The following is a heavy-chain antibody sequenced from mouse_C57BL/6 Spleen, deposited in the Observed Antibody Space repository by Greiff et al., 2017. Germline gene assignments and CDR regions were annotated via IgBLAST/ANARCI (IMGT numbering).Heavy chain of an antibody. V-gene: IGHV1-50*01. CDR2: IDPSDSYT. D-gene: IGHD2-12*01. CDR1: GYTFTSYW. Sequence: QVQLQQPGAELVKPGASVKLSCKASGYTFTSYWMQWVKQRPGQGLEWIGEIDPSDSYTNYNQKFKGKATLTVDTSSSTAYMQLSSLTSEDSAVYYCATGRRDFDYWGQGTTLTVSS. J-gene: IGHJ2*01. CDR3: ATGRRDFDY.